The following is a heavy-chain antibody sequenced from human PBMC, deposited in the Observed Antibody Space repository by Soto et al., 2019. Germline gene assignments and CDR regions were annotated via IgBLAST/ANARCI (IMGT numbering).Heavy chain of an antibody. CDR1: GGSFSGYY. D-gene: IGHD3-10*01. CDR3: ARGRYGSGSLSSYHYGMDV. Sequence: KTSETLSLTCAVYGGSFSGYYWSWIRQPPGKGLEWIGEINHSGSTNYNPSLKSRVTISVDTSKNQFSLKLSSVTAADTAVYYCARGRYGSGSLSSYHYGMDVWGQGTAVTVSS. V-gene: IGHV4-34*01. CDR2: INHSGST. J-gene: IGHJ6*02.